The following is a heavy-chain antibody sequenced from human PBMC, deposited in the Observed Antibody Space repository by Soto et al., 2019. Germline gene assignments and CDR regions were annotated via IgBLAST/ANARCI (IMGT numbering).Heavy chain of an antibody. CDR3: ARDPAGYGSGSYSDY. D-gene: IGHD3-10*01. J-gene: IGHJ4*02. CDR1: GGTFSSYA. Sequence: SVKVSCKASGGTFSSYAISWVGKAPGQGLEWMGGIIPVFGTANYAQKFQGRVTMTRDTSISTAYMELSRLRSDDTAVYYCARDPAGYGSGSYSDYWGQGTLVTVSS. CDR2: IIPVFGTA. V-gene: IGHV1-69*05.